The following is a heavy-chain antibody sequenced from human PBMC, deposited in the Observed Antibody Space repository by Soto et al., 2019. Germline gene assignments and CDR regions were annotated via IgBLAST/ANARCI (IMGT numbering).Heavy chain of an antibody. J-gene: IGHJ6*02. Sequence: QVHLVQSGAEVRKPGASVKVSCKASGYSFTSYGISWVRQAPGQGLEWMGWISTDNGNTNYAHNLQGRVSMTIDPSTSTAYMELWSLGSDDTAVYYCARDVPDTSLFFYYYGMDVWGQGTXXXXS. CDR3: ARDVPDTSLFFYYYGMDV. V-gene: IGHV1-18*01. D-gene: IGHD2-21*01. CDR1: GYSFTSYG. CDR2: ISTDNGNT.